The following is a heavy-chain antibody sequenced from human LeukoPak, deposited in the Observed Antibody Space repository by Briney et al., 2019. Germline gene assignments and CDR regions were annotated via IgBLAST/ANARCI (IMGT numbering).Heavy chain of an antibody. Sequence: GGSLRLSCAASGFTFSSYAMSWVRQAPGKGLEWVSAISGSGGSTYYADSVKGRFPISRDNSKNTLYLQMNSLRAEDTAVYYCAKVSDIVVVVAAFDYWGQGTLVTVSS. V-gene: IGHV3-23*01. CDR1: GFTFSSYA. CDR2: ISGSGGST. CDR3: AKVSDIVVVVAAFDY. J-gene: IGHJ4*02. D-gene: IGHD2-15*01.